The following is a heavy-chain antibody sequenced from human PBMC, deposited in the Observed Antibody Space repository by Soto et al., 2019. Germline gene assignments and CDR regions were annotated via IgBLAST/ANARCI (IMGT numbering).Heavy chain of an antibody. CDR2: IYHSGST. CDR3: ARDSRTGTTWLQDYYYGMDV. V-gene: IGHV4-30-2*01. Sequence: SETLSLTCAVSGGSISSGGYSWSWIRQPPGKGLEWIGYIYHSGSTYYNPSLKSRVTISVDRSKNQFSLKLSSVTAADTAVYYCARDSRTGTTWLQDYYYGMDVWGQGTTVTVSS. CDR1: GGSISSGGYS. D-gene: IGHD1-7*01. J-gene: IGHJ6*02.